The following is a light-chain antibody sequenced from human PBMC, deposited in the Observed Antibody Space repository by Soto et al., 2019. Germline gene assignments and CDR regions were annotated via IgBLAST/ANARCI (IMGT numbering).Light chain of an antibody. V-gene: IGKV3-20*01. CDR2: GTS. J-gene: IGKJ1*01. CDR3: QHYGYSSWT. Sequence: EIVLTQSPGTVSVSPGERATLSCSSDKSVSDTLLTWFQQKPGQAPRLLIFGTSNRAPGTSDRFSGSGSGTDFTLTISRLEPEDVAVYYCQHYGYSSWTVGQGTKVEIK. CDR1: KSVSDTL.